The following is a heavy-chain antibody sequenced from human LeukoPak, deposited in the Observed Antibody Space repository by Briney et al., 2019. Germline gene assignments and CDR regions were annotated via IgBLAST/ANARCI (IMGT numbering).Heavy chain of an antibody. Sequence: GGSLRLSCTASGFTFNIYSMTWVRQAPGKGLEWVANIRHDGSEKYYVDSVRGRVTISRDNAKNSVYLQLNSLRPEDTAVYYCARFPGVYYYYYYMDVWGKGTTVTVSS. CDR3: ARFPGVYYYYYYMDV. J-gene: IGHJ6*03. V-gene: IGHV3-7*01. CDR2: IRHDGSEK. CDR1: GFTFNIYS.